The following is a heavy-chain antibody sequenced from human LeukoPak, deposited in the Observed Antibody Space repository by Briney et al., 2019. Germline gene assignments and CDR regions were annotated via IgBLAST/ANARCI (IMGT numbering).Heavy chain of an antibody. J-gene: IGHJ4*02. CDR3: ARDAMSRTADY. CDR2: INADGSGT. CDR1: GFTFSSHW. D-gene: IGHD2-2*01. V-gene: IGHV3-74*01. Sequence: GGSLRLSCAASGFTFSSHWMHWVRQAPEKGLMGVAHINADGSGTYYAASVKGRFTISRDNAKNSLYLQMNSLRAEDTAVYYCARDAMSRTADYWGQGTLVTVSS.